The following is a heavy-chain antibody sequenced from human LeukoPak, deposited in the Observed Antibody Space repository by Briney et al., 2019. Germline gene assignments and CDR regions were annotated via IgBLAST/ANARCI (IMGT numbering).Heavy chain of an antibody. CDR1: GYSISSGYY. V-gene: IGHV4-38-2*01. Sequence: ESSETLSLTCAVSGYSISSGYYWGWIRQPPGKGLEWIGSIYYSGSTYYNPSLKSRVTISVDTSKNQFSLKLSSVTAADTAVYYCARLAGTTVYYYMDVWGKGTTVTVSS. CDR3: ARLAGTTVYYYMDV. D-gene: IGHD1-1*01. J-gene: IGHJ6*03. CDR2: IYYSGST.